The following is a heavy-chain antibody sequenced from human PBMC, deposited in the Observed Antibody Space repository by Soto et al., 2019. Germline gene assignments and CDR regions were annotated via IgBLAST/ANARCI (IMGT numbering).Heavy chain of an antibody. Sequence: QVQLVESGGVVVQPGRSLRLSCAVSGFIFKNYALNWVRQAPGKGLEWVASITRDGYNKYYADSVKGRFTISRDNSKNTLSLQMTALRVEDSSVYYCTKSSGGSSSVGMDYWGLGTLVTVSS. CDR3: TKSSGGSSSVGMDY. D-gene: IGHD6-6*01. V-gene: IGHV3-30*04. J-gene: IGHJ4*02. CDR2: ITRDGYNK. CDR1: GFIFKNYA.